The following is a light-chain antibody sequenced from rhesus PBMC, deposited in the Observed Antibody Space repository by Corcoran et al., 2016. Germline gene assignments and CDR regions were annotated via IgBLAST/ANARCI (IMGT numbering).Light chain of an antibody. CDR3: MQGIEYPFT. Sequence: DIVMTQTPLSLPVTPGEPASISCRSSQSLLDSEDGNTYLEWYLQKPGQSPQPFISEVSTRASGVPDRFVGSGSDTDVTLKISRVEAEDVGVYYCMQGIEYPFTFGPGTKLDIK. V-gene: IGKV2S20*01. J-gene: IGKJ3*01. CDR2: EVS. CDR1: QSLLDSEDGNTY.